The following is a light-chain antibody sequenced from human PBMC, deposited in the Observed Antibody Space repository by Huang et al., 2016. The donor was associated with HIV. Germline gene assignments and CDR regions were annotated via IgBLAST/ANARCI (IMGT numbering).Light chain of an antibody. J-gene: IGKJ1*01. CDR3: QQHYGRQST. V-gene: IGKV4-1*01. CDR1: QSLLYRSNNKNY. Sequence: IVMTQSPESLAVSLGERASINCNSSQSLLYRSNNKNYLAWYQQKQRHPPTLLIYSASVRDVGVPERFSGGGSGTNFTLTINSLQADDVAVYYCQQHYGRQSTFGQGT. CDR2: SAS.